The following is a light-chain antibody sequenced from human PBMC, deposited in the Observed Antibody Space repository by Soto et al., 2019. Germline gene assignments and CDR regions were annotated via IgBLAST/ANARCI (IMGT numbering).Light chain of an antibody. CDR2: IDS. CDR3: CSRKTSHTYV. Sequence: QSVLTQPPSASGTPGQRVTISCSGSSSNIGSNAVSWYQLLPGTAPKLLIYIDSHRPSGAPDRFSGSKSGTSASLAINGLQSEDEADYYCCSRKTSHTYVFGSGTKVTVL. J-gene: IGLJ1*01. V-gene: IGLV1-44*01. CDR1: SSNIGSNA.